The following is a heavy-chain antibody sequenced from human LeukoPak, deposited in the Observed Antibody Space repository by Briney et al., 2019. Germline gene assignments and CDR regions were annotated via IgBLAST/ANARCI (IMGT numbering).Heavy chain of an antibody. CDR1: GYTFTGYY. CDR3: ARASVVVPAGPVY. D-gene: IGHD2-2*01. Sequence: ASVKVSCKASGYTFTGYYMHWVRQASGQGLEWMGWINPNSGGTNYAQKFQGRVTMTRDTSISTAYMELSRLRSDDTAVYYCARASVVVPAGPVYWGQGTLVTVSS. V-gene: IGHV1-2*02. J-gene: IGHJ4*02. CDR2: INPNSGGT.